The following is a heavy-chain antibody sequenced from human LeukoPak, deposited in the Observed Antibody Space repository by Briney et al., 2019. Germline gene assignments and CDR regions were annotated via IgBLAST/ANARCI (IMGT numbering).Heavy chain of an antibody. Sequence: PGGSLRLSCAASGFTFSSNWMHWVRQAAGKGLVWVSHINRDGSTTYYADSVKGRFTISRDNAKNTLYLQMNSLRAEDTAVYYCAMDAAVKDSWGQGTLVTVSS. CDR1: GFTFSSNW. CDR2: INRDGSTT. V-gene: IGHV3-74*01. J-gene: IGHJ4*02. CDR3: AMDAAVKDS. D-gene: IGHD4-17*01.